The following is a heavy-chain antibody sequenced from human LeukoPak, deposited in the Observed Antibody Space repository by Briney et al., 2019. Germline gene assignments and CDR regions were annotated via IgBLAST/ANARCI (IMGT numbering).Heavy chain of an antibody. CDR1: GFTFSSYA. D-gene: IGHD3-16*01. CDR3: AKGGGGVLAS. J-gene: IGHJ4*02. Sequence: GGSLRLSCAASGFTFSSYAMSWVRQAPGKGLEWVSSISGSGSSTYYADSVKGRFTISRDNSKNTLFLQMNSLKADDTAIYYCAKGGGGVLASWGQGTLVTVSS. CDR2: ISGSGSST. V-gene: IGHV3-23*01.